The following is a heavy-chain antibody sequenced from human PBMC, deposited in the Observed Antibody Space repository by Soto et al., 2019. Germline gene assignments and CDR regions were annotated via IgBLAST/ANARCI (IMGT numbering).Heavy chain of an antibody. V-gene: IGHV1-69*04. D-gene: IGHD2-15*01. CDR3: AREVVVAATGYFDL. CDR2: IIPILGIA. CDR1: GGTFNSYT. Sequence: GASVEVSSEDPGGTFNSYTISWVRQAHGQGLEWMGRIIPILGIANYAQKFQGRVTITADKSTSTAYMELSSLRSEDTAVYYCAREVVVAATGYFDLWGRGTLVTVSS. J-gene: IGHJ2*01.